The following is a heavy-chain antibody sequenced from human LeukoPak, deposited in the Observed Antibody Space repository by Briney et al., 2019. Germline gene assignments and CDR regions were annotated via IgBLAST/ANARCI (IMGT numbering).Heavy chain of an antibody. Sequence: PSETLSLTCTVSGGSISSSSYYWGWIRQPPGKGLEWIGSVYYSGSTYYNPSLKSRVTVSVDTSKNQFSLKLRSVTAADTAVYYCARGRNYYDTSGYYYEGDAFDIWGQGTMVTVSS. J-gene: IGHJ3*02. V-gene: IGHV4-39*07. CDR1: GGSISSSSYY. CDR3: ARGRNYYDTSGYYYEGDAFDI. CDR2: VYYSGST. D-gene: IGHD3-22*01.